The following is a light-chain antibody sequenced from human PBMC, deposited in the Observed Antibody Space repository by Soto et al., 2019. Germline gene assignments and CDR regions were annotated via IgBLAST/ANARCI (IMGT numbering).Light chain of an antibody. CDR1: SSDVGGYNY. Sequence: QSALTQPRSVSGSPGQSVTISCTGTSSDVGGYNYVSWYQQHPGKAPKLMIYDVINRPSGVPDRFSGSRSGNTPSLTISGLQAEDEADYYCGLFTSSATWVFGGGTKLTVL. J-gene: IGLJ3*02. CDR2: DVI. V-gene: IGLV2-11*01. CDR3: GLFTSSATWV.